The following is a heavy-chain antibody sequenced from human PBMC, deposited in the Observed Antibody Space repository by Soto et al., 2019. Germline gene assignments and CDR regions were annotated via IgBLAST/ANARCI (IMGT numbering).Heavy chain of an antibody. CDR1: GGSISSDDFF. D-gene: IGHD3-10*01. Sequence: QVQLQESGPGLVKPSETLSLSCNVSGGSISSDDFFWSWVRQHQARGLEWIGYIYHSGTTYYNPYLQSRITISVDTSKNQFSLKLRSVTAADTAVYFCARDEDHGSGLSGGMDVWGQGTAVTVS. CDR2: IYHSGTT. J-gene: IGHJ6*02. CDR3: ARDEDHGSGLSGGMDV. V-gene: IGHV4-31*03.